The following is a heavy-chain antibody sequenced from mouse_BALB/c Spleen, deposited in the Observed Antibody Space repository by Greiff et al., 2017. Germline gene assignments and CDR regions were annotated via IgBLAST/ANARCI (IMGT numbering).Heavy chain of an antibody. CDR1: GYSITSGYY. V-gene: IGHV3-6*02. CDR3: ATAYYRYDDAMDY. J-gene: IGHJ4*01. CDR2: ISYDGSN. Sequence: EVQLQESGPGLVKPSQSLSLTCSVTGYSITSGYYWNWIRQFPGNKLEWMGYISYDGSNNYNPSLKNRISITRVTSKNQFFLKLNSVTTEDTATYYCATAYYRYDDAMDYWGQGTSVTVAS. D-gene: IGHD2-14*01.